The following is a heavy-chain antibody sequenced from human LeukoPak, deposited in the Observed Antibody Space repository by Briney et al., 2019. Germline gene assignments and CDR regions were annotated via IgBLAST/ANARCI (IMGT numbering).Heavy chain of an antibody. J-gene: IGHJ4*02. D-gene: IGHD2-15*01. CDR2: MNGDGSHT. CDR1: GFTLSNYW. CDR3: ARDGSATTPLDH. Sequence: GGSLRLSCAASGFTLSNYWMHWVRHAPGKGLVWVSLMNGDGSHTTYADSVKGRFTISSDNAKNTLYLQMNSLRAEDTAVYYCARDGSATTPLDHWGQGTLVTVSS. V-gene: IGHV3-74*01.